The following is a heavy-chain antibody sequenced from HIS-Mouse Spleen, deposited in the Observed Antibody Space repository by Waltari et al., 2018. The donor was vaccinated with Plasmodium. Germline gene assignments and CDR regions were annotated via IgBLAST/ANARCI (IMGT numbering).Heavy chain of an antibody. CDR3: ARLFAGDY. CDR1: VGSISSSSYY. D-gene: IGHD3-16*01. V-gene: IGHV4-39*01. J-gene: IGHJ4*02. Sequence: QLQLQESCPGLVRPSETLSLTCTVPVGSISSSSYYWGWIRQPPGKGLGWIGSIYYSGSTYYNPSLKSRVTISVDTSKNQFSLKLSSVTAADTAVYYCARLFAGDYWGQGTLVTVSS. CDR2: IYYSGST.